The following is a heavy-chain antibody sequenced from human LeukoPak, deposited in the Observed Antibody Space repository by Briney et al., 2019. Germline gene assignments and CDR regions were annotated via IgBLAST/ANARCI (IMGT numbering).Heavy chain of an antibody. Sequence: PGGSLRLSCAASGFTVNSNYMSWVRQAPGKGLEWVSVVYSGDRTYYADSVKGRFTISRDDSTNTLYLLMNSLRAEDTPVYYCARGYLIDYWGQGTLVTVSS. J-gene: IGHJ4*02. CDR1: GFTVNSNY. V-gene: IGHV3-66*01. CDR2: VYSGDRT. CDR3: ARGYLIDY. D-gene: IGHD1-26*01.